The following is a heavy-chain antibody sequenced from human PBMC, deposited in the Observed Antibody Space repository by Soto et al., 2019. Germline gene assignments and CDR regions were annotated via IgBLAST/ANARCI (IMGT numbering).Heavy chain of an antibody. Sequence: SGPTRVNPTQTLRLTCTFSGFSLSTSGVGVGWIRQPPGKALEWLALIYWDDDKRYSPSLKSRLTITKDTSKNQVVLTMTNMDPVDTATYYCARAGGYDYIWGSYRYGYYFDYWGQGTLVTVSS. CDR3: ARAGGYDYIWGSYRYGYYFDY. CDR2: IYWDDDK. J-gene: IGHJ4*02. V-gene: IGHV2-5*02. CDR1: GFSLSTSGVG. D-gene: IGHD3-16*02.